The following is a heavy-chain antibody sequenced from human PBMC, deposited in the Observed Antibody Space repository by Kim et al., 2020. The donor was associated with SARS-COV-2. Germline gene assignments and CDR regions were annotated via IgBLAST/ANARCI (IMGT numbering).Heavy chain of an antibody. CDR2: ISSSSSSYI. Sequence: GGSLRLSCAASGFTFSSYSMTWVRQAPGKGLEWVSSISSSSSSYIYYADSVKGRFTISRDNAKNSLYLQMNSLRAEDTAVYYCARDCYDSSGYYYENWFDPWGQGTLVTVSS. CDR1: GFTFSSYS. V-gene: IGHV3-21*01. J-gene: IGHJ5*02. CDR3: ARDCYDSSGYYYENWFDP. D-gene: IGHD3-22*01.